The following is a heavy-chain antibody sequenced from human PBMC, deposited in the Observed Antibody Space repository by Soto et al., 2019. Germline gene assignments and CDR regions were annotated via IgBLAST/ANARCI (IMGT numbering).Heavy chain of an antibody. CDR2: ISAYNGHT. J-gene: IGHJ5*02. CDR3: ARAQAFCSSTTCPNWIDP. Sequence: ASVKVCCKASGYTFTDYGISWVRQAPGQGLEWMGWISAYNGHTNYGQKLQGRLSMTTDTSTRTAYMELRSLRSDDTAVYYCARAQAFCSSTTCPNWIDPWGQGTLVTVSS. CDR1: GYTFTDYG. D-gene: IGHD2-2*01. V-gene: IGHV1-18*01.